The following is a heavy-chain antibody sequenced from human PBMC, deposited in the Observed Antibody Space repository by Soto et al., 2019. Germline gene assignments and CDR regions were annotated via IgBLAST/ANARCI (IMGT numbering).Heavy chain of an antibody. D-gene: IGHD3-3*01. CDR1: GFTFSSYA. Sequence: GGSLRLSCAASGFTFSSYAMSWVRQAPGKGLEWVSAISGSSGSTYYADSVKGRFTISRDNAKNTLYLQMNSLRAEDTAVYYCARDIYDDFWSGYYMYGMDVRGQGTTVTVSS. J-gene: IGHJ6*02. V-gene: IGHV3-23*01. CDR3: ARDIYDDFWSGYYMYGMDV. CDR2: ISGSSGST.